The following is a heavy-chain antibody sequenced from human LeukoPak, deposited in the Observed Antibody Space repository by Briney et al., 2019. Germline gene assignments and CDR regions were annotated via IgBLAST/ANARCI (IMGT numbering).Heavy chain of an antibody. V-gene: IGHV3-23*01. CDR2: ISSGSGGST. D-gene: IGHD3-9*01. CDR3: AKGLRYFDWLPPHGYYFDY. Sequence: GGSLRLSCAASGFTFSSYAMSWLRQAPGKGLEWISSISSGSGGSTYYADSVKGRFTISRDNSKNTLYLQMNSLRAEDTAVYYCAKGLRYFDWLPPHGYYFDYWGQGTLVTVSS. CDR1: GFTFSSYA. J-gene: IGHJ4*02.